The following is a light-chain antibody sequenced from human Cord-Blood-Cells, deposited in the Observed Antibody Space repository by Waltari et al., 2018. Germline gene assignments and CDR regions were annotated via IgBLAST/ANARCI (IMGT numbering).Light chain of an antibody. J-gene: IGLJ3*02. CDR2: DVR. CDR3: SSYTSSSTRG. CDR1: SSYVGGYNY. V-gene: IGLV2-14*03. Sequence: QSALTQPASVSGSPGKSITISCTGTSSYVGGYNYVSWYQQHPRKAPKLMIYDVRNRPSGMSNRCYGSNSGNTAALTISGLQAEDEADYYCSSYTSSSTRGFGGGTKLTVL.